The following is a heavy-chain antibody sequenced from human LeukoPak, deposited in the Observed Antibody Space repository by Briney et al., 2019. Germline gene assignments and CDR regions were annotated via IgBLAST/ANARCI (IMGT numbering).Heavy chain of an antibody. CDR3: ARDLRAADQGDWFDP. Sequence: ASVKVSCKASGYTFTGYYMHWVRQAPGQGLEWMGWINTNTGNPTYAQGFTGRFVFSLDTSVSTAYLQISSLKAEDTAVYYCARDLRAADQGDWFDPWGQGTLVTVSS. D-gene: IGHD6-13*01. CDR1: GYTFTGYY. V-gene: IGHV7-4-1*02. J-gene: IGHJ5*02. CDR2: INTNTGNP.